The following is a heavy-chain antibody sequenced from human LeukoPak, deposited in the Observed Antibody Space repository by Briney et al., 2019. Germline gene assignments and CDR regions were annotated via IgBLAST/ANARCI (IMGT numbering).Heavy chain of an antibody. Sequence: ASVKVSCKASGYIFTGYNLHWVRQAPGQGLGWTGWINPNSGGTNYAQKFQGWVTMTRDTSINTAYMELSRLRSEDTAVYYCARGLTSSWPDYWGQGTLVTVSS. V-gene: IGHV1-2*04. CDR2: INPNSGGT. D-gene: IGHD6-13*01. J-gene: IGHJ4*02. CDR1: GYIFTGYN. CDR3: ARGLTSSWPDY.